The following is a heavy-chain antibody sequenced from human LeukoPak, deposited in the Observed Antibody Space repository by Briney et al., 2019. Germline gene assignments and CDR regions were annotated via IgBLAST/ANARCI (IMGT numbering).Heavy chain of an antibody. CDR2: IGSRADGGAS. CDR1: GFTFGDYV. Sequence: PGGSLRLSCAASGFTFGDYVMSWFRQAPGKGLEWVGFIGSRADGGASEYAASVKGRFTISRDDSKSIAYLQMNSLKIEDTAVYYCAKQLGYCSDGSCYFPYWGQRTLVTVSS. J-gene: IGHJ4*02. CDR3: AKQLGYCSDGSCYFPY. V-gene: IGHV3-49*03. D-gene: IGHD2-15*01.